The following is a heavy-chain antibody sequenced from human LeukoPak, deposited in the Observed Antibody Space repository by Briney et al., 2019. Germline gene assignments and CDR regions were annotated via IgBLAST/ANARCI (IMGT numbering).Heavy chain of an antibody. J-gene: IGHJ4*02. CDR1: GFTVSSSY. CDR3: ASLLGDKTIFDN. CDR2: INSGGNT. D-gene: IGHD1-26*01. Sequence: GGSLRLSCAASGFTVSSSYMNWVRQAPGKGLEWVSIINSGGNTYYADSVKGRFTISRDNAKNSLYLQMNSLRAEDTAVYYCASLLGDKTIFDNWGRGTLVTVSS. V-gene: IGHV3-53*01.